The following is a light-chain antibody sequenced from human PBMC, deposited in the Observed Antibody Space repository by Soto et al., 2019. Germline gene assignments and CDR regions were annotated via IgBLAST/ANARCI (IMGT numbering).Light chain of an antibody. CDR3: ATWDDSLSAFYV. CDR1: SSNIGSNY. V-gene: IGLV1-47*01. J-gene: IGLJ1*01. Sequence: CVLTQPPSAFGTPGQRVTISCSGSSSNIGSNYVYWYQQLPGTAPKLLIYRNNQRPSGVPDRFSGSKSGTSASLAISGLRSEDEADNYCATWDDSLSAFYVFVTGTMVTVL. CDR2: RNN.